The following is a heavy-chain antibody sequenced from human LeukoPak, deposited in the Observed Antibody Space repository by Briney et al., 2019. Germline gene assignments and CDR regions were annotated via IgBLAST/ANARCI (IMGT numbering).Heavy chain of an antibody. Sequence: GRSLRLSCAASGFTFSSYAMHWVRQAPGKGLEWVAVISYDGSNKYYADSVRGRFTISRGNSKNTLYLQMNSLRAEDTAVYYCARDLLVVVAAYNYYYGMDVWGQGTTVTVSS. CDR3: ARDLLVVVAAYNYYYGMDV. CDR2: ISYDGSNK. CDR1: GFTFSSYA. J-gene: IGHJ6*02. D-gene: IGHD2-15*01. V-gene: IGHV3-30*04.